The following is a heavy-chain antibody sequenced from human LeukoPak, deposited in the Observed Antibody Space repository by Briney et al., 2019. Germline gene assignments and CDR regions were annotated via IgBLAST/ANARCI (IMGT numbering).Heavy chain of an antibody. CDR1: GYTFTSYY. D-gene: IGHD2-2*01. Sequence: GASVKVSCKASGYTFTSYYMHWVRQAPGQGLEWMGIINPSGGSTSYAQKFQGRVTMTRDTSTSTVYMELSSLRSEDTAAYYCASSLGYCSSTSCLDYGYWGQGTLVTVSS. CDR2: INPSGGST. CDR3: ASSLGYCSSTSCLDYGY. V-gene: IGHV1-46*01. J-gene: IGHJ4*02.